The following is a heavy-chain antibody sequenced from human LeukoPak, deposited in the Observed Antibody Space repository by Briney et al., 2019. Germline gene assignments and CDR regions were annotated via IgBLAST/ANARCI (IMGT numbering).Heavy chain of an antibody. CDR2: IYYSGST. CDR3: ARGRFGYSSGWSFYYFDY. J-gene: IGHJ4*02. D-gene: IGHD6-19*01. V-gene: IGHV4-61*05. CDR1: GGSISSSSYY. Sequence: SETLSLTCTVSGGSISSSSYYWGWIRQPPGKGLEWIGYIYYSGSTNYNPSLKSRVTISVDTSKNQFSLKLSSVTAADTAVYYCARGRFGYSSGWSFYYFDYWGQGTLVTVSS.